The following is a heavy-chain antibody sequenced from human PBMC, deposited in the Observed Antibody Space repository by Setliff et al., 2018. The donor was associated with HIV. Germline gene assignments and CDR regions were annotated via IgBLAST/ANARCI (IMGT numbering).Heavy chain of an antibody. Sequence: SETLSLTCAVYGGSFSGYYWSWIRQPPGKGLEWIGEINHSGSTNYNPSLKSRVTISVDTSKNQFSLKLSSVTAADTAVYYCARALGASTGSGSYSNWFDPWGQGTLVTV. CDR2: INHSGST. V-gene: IGHV4-34*01. J-gene: IGHJ5*02. D-gene: IGHD3-10*01. CDR1: GGSFSGYY. CDR3: ARALGASTGSGSYSNWFDP.